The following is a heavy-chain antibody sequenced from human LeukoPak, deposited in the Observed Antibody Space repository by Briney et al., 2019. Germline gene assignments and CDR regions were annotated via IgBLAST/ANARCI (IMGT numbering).Heavy chain of an antibody. Sequence: SXTLSLTCAVYGGSLSGYYWSWIRQPPGKGLEWIGEINHSGSTNYNPSLKSRVTISVDTSKNQFSLKLSSVTAADTAVYYCARGRRQLVPGNWFDPWGQGTLVTVSS. V-gene: IGHV4-34*01. CDR3: ARGRRQLVPGNWFDP. CDR2: INHSGST. D-gene: IGHD6-13*01. J-gene: IGHJ5*02. CDR1: GGSLSGYY.